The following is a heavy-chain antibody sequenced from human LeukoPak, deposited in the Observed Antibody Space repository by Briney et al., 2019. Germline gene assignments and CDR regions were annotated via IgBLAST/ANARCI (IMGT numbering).Heavy chain of an antibody. CDR1: GFTFSHYW. V-gene: IGHV3-7*01. J-gene: IGHJ4*02. CDR3: AREDGYCSGGDCYSYFDS. Sequence: GGSLRLSCAASGFTFSHYWMSWVRQAPGKGLEWVAYIKKTGSETYYVDSVKGRFTITRDNTRNSLFLQMYNLRVEDSAVYFCAREDGYCSGGDCYSYFDSWGQGTLVTVSS. CDR2: IKKTGSET. D-gene: IGHD2-15*01.